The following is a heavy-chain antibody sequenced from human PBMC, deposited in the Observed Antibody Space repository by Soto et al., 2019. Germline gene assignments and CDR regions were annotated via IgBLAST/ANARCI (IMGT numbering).Heavy chain of an antibody. D-gene: IGHD3-10*02. CDR2: INPKFGDT. V-gene: IGHV1-2*02. Sequence: QVQLVQSGAEVKEPGDSVRVSCEASGYTFTAYYIHWVRRAPGQGLEWMGWINPKFGDTTYAQDCQGRVSMTRDMSISTVYMELSRLPSDDTAIYYCARNMDYYYGRGSGNGHGVWGQGTTVTVFS. J-gene: IGHJ6*02. CDR1: GYTFTAYY. CDR3: ARNMDYYYGRGSGNGHGV.